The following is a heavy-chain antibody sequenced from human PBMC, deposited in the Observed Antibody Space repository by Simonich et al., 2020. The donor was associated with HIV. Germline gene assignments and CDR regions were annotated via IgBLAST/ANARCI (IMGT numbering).Heavy chain of an antibody. CDR1: GGSFSGYY. Sequence: QVQLQQWGAGLLKPSETLSLTCAVYGGSFSGYYWGWIRQPPGKGLEWIGEINHSGSTNYNTSLMSRVTISVDTSKNQFSLKLSSVTAADTAVYHGASAAEDVKYYYWYGMDVWGQGTTVTVSS. V-gene: IGHV4-34*01. J-gene: IGHJ6*02. CDR3: ASAAEDVKYYYWYGMDV. CDR2: INHSGST.